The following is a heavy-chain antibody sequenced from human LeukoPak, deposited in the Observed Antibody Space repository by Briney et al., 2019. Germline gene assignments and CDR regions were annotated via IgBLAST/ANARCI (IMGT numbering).Heavy chain of an antibody. J-gene: IGHJ4*02. CDR1: GFTFSKYS. Sequence: GGSLRLSCAASGFTFSKYSMNWVRQAPGKGLEWVSFIGSSSSKIYYADSVKGRFTISRDNAKNSLYVQMNSLRAEDTALYYCARDSDHYDSSGYFLGIMEGPYWGQGTLVTVSS. V-gene: IGHV3-21*01. D-gene: IGHD3-22*01. CDR3: ARDSDHYDSSGYFLGIMEGPY. CDR2: IGSSSSKI.